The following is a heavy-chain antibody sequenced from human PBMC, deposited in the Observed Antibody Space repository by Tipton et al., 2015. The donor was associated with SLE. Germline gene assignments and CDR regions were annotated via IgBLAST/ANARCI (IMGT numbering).Heavy chain of an antibody. CDR2: ISWNSGSI. CDR1: GFMFSSYA. V-gene: IGHV3-23*04. CDR3: AREGYPPHDAFDI. D-gene: IGHD5-18*01. J-gene: IGHJ3*02. Sequence: QLVQSGGGLVQPGGSLRLSCAASGFMFSSYAMRWVRQAPGKGLEWVSGISWNSGSIGYADSVKGRFTISRDNSKNTLYLQMNSLRAEDTAVFYCAREGYPPHDAFDIWGQGTMVTVSS.